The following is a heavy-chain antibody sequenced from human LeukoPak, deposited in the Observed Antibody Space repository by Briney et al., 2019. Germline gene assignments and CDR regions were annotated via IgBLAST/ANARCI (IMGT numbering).Heavy chain of an antibody. CDR1: GFTFSSYW. D-gene: IGHD3-22*01. CDR3: ARETSGSSDY. J-gene: IGHJ4*02. V-gene: IGHV3-74*01. CDR2: VNSDGSST. Sequence: GGSLRLSCAASGFTFSSYWMHWVRQAPGKGLVWVSRVNSDGSSTGYADSVKGRFTISRDNAKSTLYLQLNSLRAEDTALYYCARETSGSSDYWGQGTLVTVSS.